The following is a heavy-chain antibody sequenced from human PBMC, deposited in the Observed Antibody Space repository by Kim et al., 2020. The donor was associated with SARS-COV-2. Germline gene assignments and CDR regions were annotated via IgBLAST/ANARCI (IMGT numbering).Heavy chain of an antibody. CDR1: GFTFSSYS. CDR2: ISSSSSYI. V-gene: IGHV3-21*01. D-gene: IGHD3-10*01. Sequence: GGSLRLSCAASGFTFSSYSMNWVRQAPGKGLEWVSSISSSSSYIYYADSVKGRFTTSRDNAKNSLYLQLNSLIAEDTAMYYYARWFGSHGVLYVSFFDY. CDR3: ARWFGSHGVLYVSFFDY. J-gene: IGHJ4*01.